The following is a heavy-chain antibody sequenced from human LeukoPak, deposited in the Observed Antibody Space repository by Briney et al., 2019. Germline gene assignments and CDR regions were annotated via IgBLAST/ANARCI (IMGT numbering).Heavy chain of an antibody. CDR3: ARDPDYGANSGHAFDI. CDR1: GDSISSGGYY. V-gene: IGHV4-31*03. Sequence: PSETLSFTCTVSGDSISSGGYYWSWIRQHPGKGLEWIGYIYYSGSTFYNPSLKSRVIISIDTSKKQFSLRMNSVTAADTAVYYCARDPDYGANSGHAFDIWGQGTMVTVSS. CDR2: IYYSGST. D-gene: IGHD4-23*01. J-gene: IGHJ3*02.